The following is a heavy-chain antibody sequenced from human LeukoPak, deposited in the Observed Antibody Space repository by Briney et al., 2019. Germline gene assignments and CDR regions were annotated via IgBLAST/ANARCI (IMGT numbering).Heavy chain of an antibody. J-gene: IGHJ6*03. CDR3: ARGGPAVWFGELTGPYYYMDV. Sequence: SETLSLTCTVSGGSISSSSYYWGWIRQPPGKGLEWIGRIYTSGSTNYNPSLKSRVTMSVDTSKNQFSLKLSSVTAADTAVYYCARGGPAVWFGELTGPYYYMDVWGKGTTVTVSS. V-gene: IGHV4-61*05. CDR1: GGSISSSSYY. D-gene: IGHD3-10*01. CDR2: IYTSGST.